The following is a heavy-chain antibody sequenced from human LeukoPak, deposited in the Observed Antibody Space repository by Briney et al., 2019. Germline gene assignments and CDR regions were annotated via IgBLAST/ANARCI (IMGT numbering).Heavy chain of an antibody. V-gene: IGHV4-34*01. J-gene: IGHJ4*02. CDR3: ARHGVVVAAAD. CDR1: GGSFSGYY. D-gene: IGHD2-15*01. Sequence: SETLSLTCAVYGGSFSGYYWSWIRQPPGKGLEWIGEINHSGSTNYNPSLKSRVTISVDTSKNQFSLKLSSVTAADTAVYYCARHGVVVAAADWGQGTLVTVSS. CDR2: INHSGST.